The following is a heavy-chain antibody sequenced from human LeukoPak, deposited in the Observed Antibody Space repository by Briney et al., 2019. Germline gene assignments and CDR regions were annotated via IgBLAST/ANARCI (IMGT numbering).Heavy chain of an antibody. CDR1: GFTFTTYG. CDR2: VSGSGANT. V-gene: IGHV3-23*01. D-gene: IGHD3-22*01. Sequence: PGGSLRLSCAASGFTFTTYGLTWVRQAPGKGLEWVSAVSGSGANTYYADSVKGRFTISRDKSKNTLYLQMNSLRAEDTALYYCAKDGKRIAMIGVVRRGHYLDYWGQGTLVTVSS. J-gene: IGHJ4*02. CDR3: AKDGKRIAMIGVVRRGHYLDY.